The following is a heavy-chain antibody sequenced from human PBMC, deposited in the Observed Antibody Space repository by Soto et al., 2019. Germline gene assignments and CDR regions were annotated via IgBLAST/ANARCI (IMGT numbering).Heavy chain of an antibody. CDR2: IIPIFGTA. CDR3: ASGSGMGAPDGSFDI. V-gene: IGHV1-69*06. J-gene: IGHJ3*02. CDR1: GGTFSSYA. D-gene: IGHD1-26*01. Sequence: QVQLVQSGAEVKKPGSSVKVSCKASGGTFSSYAISWVRQAPGQGLEWMGGIIPIFGTANYAQKFQGRVTITADKSTSTDYLELSSLRSDVTAVYYCASGSGMGAPDGSFDIWVHGTMVTVSS.